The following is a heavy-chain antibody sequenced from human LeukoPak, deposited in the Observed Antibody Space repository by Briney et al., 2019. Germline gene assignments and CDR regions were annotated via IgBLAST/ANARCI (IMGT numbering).Heavy chain of an antibody. Sequence: ASVKVSCKASGYTFTSYDINWVRQATGQGLEWMGWMNPNSGNTGYAQKFQGRVTMTRNTSISTVYMELSSLRSEDTAVYYCARAGVLIPAAMQRFYYYYYMDVWGKGTTVTVSS. J-gene: IGHJ6*03. CDR3: ARAGVLIPAAMQRFYYYYYMDV. CDR2: MNPNSGNT. CDR1: GYTFTSYD. V-gene: IGHV1-8*01. D-gene: IGHD2-2*01.